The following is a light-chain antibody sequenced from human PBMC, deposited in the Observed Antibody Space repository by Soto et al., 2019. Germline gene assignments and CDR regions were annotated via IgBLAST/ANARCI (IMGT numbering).Light chain of an antibody. CDR2: VNSDGSH. J-gene: IGLJ2*01. CDR1: SRHSRYA. V-gene: IGLV4-69*01. CDR3: QTWGAGIRV. Sequence: QLVLTQSPSASASLGASVKLTCTLRSRHSRYAIAWHQQQPEKGPRYLMKVNSDGSHNKGDGIPDRFSGSSSGAERYLTISSLQSEDEADYYCQTWGAGIRVFGGGTQLTVL.